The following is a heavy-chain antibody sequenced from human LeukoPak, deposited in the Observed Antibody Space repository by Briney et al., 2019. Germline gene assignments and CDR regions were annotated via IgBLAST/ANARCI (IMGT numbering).Heavy chain of an antibody. CDR3: ARVTGYMTEDYFDY. Sequence: SETLSLTCTVSGGSISSFYWSWIRQPAGKGLEWIGRIYTSGSTNYNPSLNSRVTMSVDTSKNQFSLRLSSVTAADTAVYYCARVTGYMTEDYFDYWGQGTLITVSS. D-gene: IGHD6-13*01. J-gene: IGHJ4*02. CDR1: GGSISSFY. CDR2: IYTSGST. V-gene: IGHV4-4*07.